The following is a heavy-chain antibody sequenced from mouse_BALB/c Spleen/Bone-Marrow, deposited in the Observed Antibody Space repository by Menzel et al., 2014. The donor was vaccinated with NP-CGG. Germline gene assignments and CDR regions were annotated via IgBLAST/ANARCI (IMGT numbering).Heavy chain of an antibody. D-gene: IGHD2-1*01. CDR2: FSAGVGST. Sequence: QVQLQQSGPELVRPGALVKRCCKASGFTFISYDINWVMQRPGQGVEWSGCFSAGVGSTKYNEKFKGKDTLTADKSSSTAYMQISSLTSENSAVYFCKRGGYGNYVGYGKDYWRQGTPVTASS. V-gene: IGHV1S56*01. CDR3: KRGGYGNYVGYGKDY. CDR1: GFTFISYD. J-gene: IGHJ4*01.